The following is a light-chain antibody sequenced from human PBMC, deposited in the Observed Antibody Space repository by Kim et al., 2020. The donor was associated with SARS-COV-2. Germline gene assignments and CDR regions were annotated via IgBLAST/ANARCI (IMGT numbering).Light chain of an antibody. Sequence: GDRVTITCRASQDIVRWLAWYQQRPGKAPKLLIYAASSLQSGVPSRFSGSGSGTDFALTISSLQPEDFATYFCQQANRFPLTFGGGTKVDIK. J-gene: IGKJ4*01. CDR1: QDIVRW. CDR3: QQANRFPLT. V-gene: IGKV1D-12*01. CDR2: AAS.